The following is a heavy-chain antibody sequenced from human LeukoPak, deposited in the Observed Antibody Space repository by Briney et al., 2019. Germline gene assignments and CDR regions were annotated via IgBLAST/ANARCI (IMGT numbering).Heavy chain of an antibody. CDR2: INPNSGGT. V-gene: IGHV1-2*02. D-gene: IGHD3-3*01. Sequence: VASVKVSCKASGYTFTGYYMHWVRQAPGQGLEWMGWINPNSGGTNYAQKFQGRVTMTRDTSISTAYMELSRLRSDDTAVYYCAKYDFWSGYPPGAFDIWGQGTMVTVSS. J-gene: IGHJ3*02. CDR1: GYTFTGYY. CDR3: AKYDFWSGYPPGAFDI.